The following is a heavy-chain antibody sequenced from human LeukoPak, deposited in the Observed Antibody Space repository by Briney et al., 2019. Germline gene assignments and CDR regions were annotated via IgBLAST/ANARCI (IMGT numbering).Heavy chain of an antibody. CDR2: TSSDLNVK. Sequence: GGSLRLSCAASGFTFSNYAMHWVRQAPGKGLEWVAVTSSDLNVKLYADSVKGRFTISRDNSRSTLYLQMNSLRPEDTAIYYCAREGYYGSGSPPSLYFDYWGQGTLVTVSS. CDR3: AREGYYGSGSPPSLYFDY. D-gene: IGHD3-10*01. J-gene: IGHJ4*02. V-gene: IGHV3-30-3*01. CDR1: GFTFSNYA.